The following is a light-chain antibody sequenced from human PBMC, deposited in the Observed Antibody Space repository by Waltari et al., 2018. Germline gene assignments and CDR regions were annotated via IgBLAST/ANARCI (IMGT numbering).Light chain of an antibody. CDR3: QQYYDTPYA. J-gene: IGKJ2*01. V-gene: IGKV4-1*01. Sequence: DIVMTQSPDSLPVSLGERATISCKSSQSLLFTYNNKNYLAWYQHKTGQPPKLLIYWASTRESGVPERFSGSGSGTDFSLTITSLQAEDVAVYYCQQYYDTPYAFGQGTRLDIK. CDR1: QSLLFTYNNKNY. CDR2: WAS.